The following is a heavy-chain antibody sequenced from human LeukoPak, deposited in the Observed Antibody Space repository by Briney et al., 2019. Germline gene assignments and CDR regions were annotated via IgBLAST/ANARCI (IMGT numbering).Heavy chain of an antibody. J-gene: IGHJ3*02. CDR2: ISGSGGST. V-gene: IGHV3-23*01. D-gene: IGHD1-26*01. Sequence: PGGSLRLSCAASGFTFSSYAMSWVRQAPGKGLEWVSAISGSGGSTYYADSAKGRFTISRDNSKNTLYLQMNSLRAEDTAVYYCAKQMGARQTPDAFDIWGQGTMVTVSS. CDR1: GFTFSSYA. CDR3: AKQMGARQTPDAFDI.